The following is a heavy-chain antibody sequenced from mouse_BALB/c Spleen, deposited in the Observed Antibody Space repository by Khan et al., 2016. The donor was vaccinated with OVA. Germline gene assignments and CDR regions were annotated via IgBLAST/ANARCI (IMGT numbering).Heavy chain of an antibody. CDR1: GYTFTSYT. CDR2: INPRSGYT. V-gene: IGHV1-4*01. CDR3: ARRTKGYAMDY. D-gene: IGHD2-14*01. Sequence: QVQLKQSGADLARPGASVRMSCKASGYTFTSYTMHWVQQRPGQGLEWIGYINPRSGYTNYNQNFKDQVTLTADKSYSTAYMQLSSLTSEDSAVYYCARRTKGYAMDYWGQGTSVTVSS. J-gene: IGHJ4*01.